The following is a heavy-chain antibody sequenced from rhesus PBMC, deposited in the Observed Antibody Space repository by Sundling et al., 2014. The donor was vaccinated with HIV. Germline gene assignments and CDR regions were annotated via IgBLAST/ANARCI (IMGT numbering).Heavy chain of an antibody. CDR2: IYGYSGST. J-gene: IGHJ4*01. CDR3: ARRLLGSFDY. D-gene: IGHD3-34*01. V-gene: IGHV4-147*01. CDR1: GGSISSNY. Sequence: QVQLQESGPGLVKPSETLSLTCAVSGGSISSNYWSWIRQPPGKGLEWIGCIYGYSGSTRYNPSLTSRVTISTDTSKNQFSLKLTSVTAADTAVYYCARRLLGSFDYWGQGVLVTVSS.